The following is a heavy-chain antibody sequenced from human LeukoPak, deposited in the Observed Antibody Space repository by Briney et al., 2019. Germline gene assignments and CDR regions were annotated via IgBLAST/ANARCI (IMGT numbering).Heavy chain of an antibody. J-gene: IGHJ4*02. D-gene: IGHD3-3*01. CDR3: ARASYDFWSGTIDY. Sequence: PSETLSLTCTVSGGSISSYYWSWIRQPAGKGLEWIGRIYTSGSTNCNPSLKSRVTMSVDTSKNQFSLKLSSVTAADTAVYYCARASYDFWSGTIDYWGQGTLVTVSS. CDR1: GGSISSYY. V-gene: IGHV4-4*07. CDR2: IYTSGST.